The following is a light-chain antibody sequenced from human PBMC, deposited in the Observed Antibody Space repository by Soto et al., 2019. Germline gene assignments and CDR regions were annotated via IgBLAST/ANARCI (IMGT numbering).Light chain of an antibody. Sequence: EIVMTQSPGTLSVSPGARVTLYCRASQSVSSHLAWYQQKPAQAPRLLIYGASTRATGIPARFSGSGSGTEFTLTISSLQSEDFALYYCQQYKTWRTFGQGTKVEIK. CDR2: GAS. J-gene: IGKJ1*01. V-gene: IGKV3-15*01. CDR1: QSVSSH. CDR3: QQYKTWRT.